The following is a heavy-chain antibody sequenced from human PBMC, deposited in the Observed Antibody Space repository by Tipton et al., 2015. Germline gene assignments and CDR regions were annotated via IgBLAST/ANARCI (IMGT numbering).Heavy chain of an antibody. V-gene: IGHV4-4*02. D-gene: IGHD7-27*01. CDR2: IYHSADT. J-gene: IGHJ4*02. CDR1: GGSISSITW. CDR3: ARRSLVGNWGLDS. Sequence: TLSLTCTVSGGSISSITWWTWVRQPPNKGLEWIGQIYHSADTNYNPSFRSRVTMSVDTSKGQFSLRLTSVTAADTAIYYCARRSLVGNWGLDSWGQGVLVTASS.